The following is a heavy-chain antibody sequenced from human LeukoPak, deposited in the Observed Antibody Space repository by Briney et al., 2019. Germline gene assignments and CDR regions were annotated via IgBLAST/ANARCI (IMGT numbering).Heavy chain of an antibody. CDR2: IKQNGSEK. D-gene: IGHD3-9*01. J-gene: IGHJ4*02. CDR1: GVTFSSYW. V-gene: IGHV3-7*01. Sequence: PGGTLRLSCAASGVTFSSYWMSWVRQAPGKGLEWVANIKQNGSEKYYVDSVKGRFTISRDNAKNSLYLQMNSLRAEDTAGYYCAREARTPLRYCDSTYDYWGQGTLVTVSS. CDR3: AREARTPLRYCDSTYDY.